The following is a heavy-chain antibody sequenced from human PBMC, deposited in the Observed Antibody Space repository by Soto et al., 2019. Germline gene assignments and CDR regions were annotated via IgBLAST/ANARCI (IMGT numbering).Heavy chain of an antibody. CDR2: INPSGGST. V-gene: IGHV1-46*01. CDR3: ARESRYSYVWGRYRHFEC. Sequence: ASLKVSCKASGYTFTSYYMHWVRQAPGQGLEWMGIINPSGGSTSYAQKFQGRVTMTRDTSTSTVYMELSSLRSEDTAVYYCARESRYSYVWGRYRHFECWGQGTLVTVSS. J-gene: IGHJ4*01. CDR1: GYTFTSYY. D-gene: IGHD3-16*02.